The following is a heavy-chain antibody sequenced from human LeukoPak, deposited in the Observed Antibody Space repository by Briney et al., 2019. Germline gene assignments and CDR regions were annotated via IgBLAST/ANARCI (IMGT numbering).Heavy chain of an antibody. V-gene: IGHV3-23*01. CDR3: AKADSSSCYNTYVDY. D-gene: IGHD6-13*01. CDR2: ISGSGDST. J-gene: IGHJ4*02. CDR1: GFTSSSYA. Sequence: GGSLRLCCAASGFTSSSYAMSWVHQAPGKGLEWVLTISGSGDSTYYADSVKGLFTISKNNSTNTLFLQRNSLRAGDTAVYYCAKADSSSCYNTYVDYWGQGTLVTVSS.